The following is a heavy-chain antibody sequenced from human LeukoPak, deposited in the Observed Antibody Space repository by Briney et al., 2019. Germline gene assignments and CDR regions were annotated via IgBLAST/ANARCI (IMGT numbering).Heavy chain of an antibody. D-gene: IGHD2-15*01. Sequence: SETLSLTCTVSGGSISSYYWSWIRQPPGKGLEWIGYIYYSGSTNYNPSLKSRVTISVDTSKNQFSLKLSSVTAADTAVYYCASCSGGSCPYGEYFQHWGQGTLVTVSS. CDR2: IYYSGST. CDR1: GGSISSYY. V-gene: IGHV4-59*01. J-gene: IGHJ1*01. CDR3: ASCSGGSCPYGEYFQH.